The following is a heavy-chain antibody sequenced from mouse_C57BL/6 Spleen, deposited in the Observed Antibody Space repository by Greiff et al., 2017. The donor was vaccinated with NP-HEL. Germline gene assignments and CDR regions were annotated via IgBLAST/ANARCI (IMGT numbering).Heavy chain of an antibody. CDR1: GFTFSSYG. D-gene: IGHD2-1*01. CDR2: ISSGGSYT. CDR3: ARRALDGNSFAY. J-gene: IGHJ3*01. Sequence: EVQLVESGGDLVKPGGSLKLSCAASGFTFSSYGMSWVRQTPDKRLEWVATISSGGSYTYYPDSVKGRFTISRDNAKNTLYLQMSSLKSEDTAMYYCARRALDGNSFAYWGQGTLVTVSA. V-gene: IGHV5-6*01.